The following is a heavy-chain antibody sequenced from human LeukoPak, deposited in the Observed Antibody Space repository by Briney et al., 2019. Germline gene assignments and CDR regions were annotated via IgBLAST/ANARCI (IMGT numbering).Heavy chain of an antibody. CDR3: ASPKDKPSSYYYDSSGPGPFDY. Sequence: SETLSLTCTVSGGSISRYSWSWIRQPPGKGLEWIGYIYYSGSTNYNPSLKSRVTISVDTSKNQFSLKLSSVTAADTAVYYCASPKDKPSSYYYDSSGPGPFDYWGQGTLVTVSS. CDR1: GGSISRYS. J-gene: IGHJ4*02. V-gene: IGHV4-59*12. D-gene: IGHD3-22*01. CDR2: IYYSGST.